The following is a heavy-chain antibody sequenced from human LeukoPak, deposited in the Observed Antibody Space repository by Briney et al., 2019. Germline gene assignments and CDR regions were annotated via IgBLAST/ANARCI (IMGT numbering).Heavy chain of an antibody. CDR1: GYTFTSYG. Sequence: ASVRVSCKASGYTFTSYGISWVRQAPGQGLEWMGWISAYNGNTNYAQKLQGRVTMTTDTSTSTAYMELRSLRSDDTAVYYCARDGGIRDYDFWSGSLAYYYYYYMDVWGKGTTVTVSS. CDR3: ARDGGIRDYDFWSGSLAYYYYYYMDV. CDR2: ISAYNGNT. V-gene: IGHV1-18*01. J-gene: IGHJ6*03. D-gene: IGHD3-3*01.